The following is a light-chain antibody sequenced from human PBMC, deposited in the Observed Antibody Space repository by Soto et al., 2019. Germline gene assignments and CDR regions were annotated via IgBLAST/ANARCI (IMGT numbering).Light chain of an antibody. CDR1: SSDVGGYNY. CDR3: AAWDDSRLGSGV. CDR2: AND. V-gene: IGLV2-14*01. Sequence: QSALTQPASVSGSPGQSITISCTGTSSDVGGYNYVSWYQQHPGKAPKLVVYANDQRPSGVPDRFSGSKSGTSASLAITGLQSEDEADYYCAAWDDSRLGSGVFGGGTKVTVL. J-gene: IGLJ2*01.